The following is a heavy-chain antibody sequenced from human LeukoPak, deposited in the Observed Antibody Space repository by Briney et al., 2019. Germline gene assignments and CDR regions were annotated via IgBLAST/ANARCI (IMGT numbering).Heavy chain of an antibody. CDR1: GYTLTELS. CDR3: ATGYYDSSGYFYLLAFDI. J-gene: IGHJ3*02. CDR2: FDPEDGET. D-gene: IGHD3-22*01. Sequence: ASVKVSCKVPGYTLTELSMHWVRQAPGKGLEWMGGFDPEDGETIYAQKFQGRVTMTEDTSTDTAYMELSSLRSEDTAVYYCATGYYDSSGYFYLLAFDIWGQGTMVTVSS. V-gene: IGHV1-24*01.